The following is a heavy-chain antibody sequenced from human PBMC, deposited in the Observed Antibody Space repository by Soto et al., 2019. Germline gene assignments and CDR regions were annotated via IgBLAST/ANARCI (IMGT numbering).Heavy chain of an antibody. CDR3: TTDPGVIRKEYYDY. V-gene: IGHV3-15*07. CDR2: IKSKTDGGTT. CDR1: GFTFSNAW. D-gene: IGHD3-22*01. J-gene: IGHJ4*02. Sequence: EVQLVESGGGLVKPGGSLRLSCAASGFTFSNAWMNWVRQAPGKGLEWVGRIKSKTDGGTTDYDAPVKGRFTISRDDSKNTLYLQMNSLKTEDTAVYYCTTDPGVIRKEYYDYWGQGTLVTVSS.